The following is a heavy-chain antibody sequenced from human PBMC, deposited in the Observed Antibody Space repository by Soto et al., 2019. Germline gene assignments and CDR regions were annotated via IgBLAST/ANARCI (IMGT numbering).Heavy chain of an antibody. V-gene: IGHV4-59*01. D-gene: IGHD4-17*01. Sequence: SETLSLTCTVSGGSISSYYWSWIRQPPGKGLEWIGYIYYSGSTNYNPSLKSRVTISVDTSKNQFYLKLSSVTAADTAVYYCARERPSYGGNSAFDAFDIWGQGTMVTVSS. CDR2: IYYSGST. J-gene: IGHJ3*02. CDR3: ARERPSYGGNSAFDAFDI. CDR1: GGSISSYY.